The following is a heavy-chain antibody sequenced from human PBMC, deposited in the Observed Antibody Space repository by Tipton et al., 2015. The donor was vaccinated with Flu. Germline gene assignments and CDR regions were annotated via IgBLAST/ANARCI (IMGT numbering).Heavy chain of an antibody. J-gene: IGHJ4*02. CDR2: INEDGSTT. CDR1: GFAFNSYW. V-gene: IGHV3-7*01. D-gene: IGHD2/OR15-2a*01. Sequence: VQLVQSGGTLVQPGGSLRLSCAASGFAFNSYWVLWVRQAPGKGLEWVANINEDGSTTYYLGSVKGRFTISRDNARNSVFLQMNSLRVEDTALYYCAIFKNPGHWGQGTLVTVSS. CDR3: AIFKNPGH.